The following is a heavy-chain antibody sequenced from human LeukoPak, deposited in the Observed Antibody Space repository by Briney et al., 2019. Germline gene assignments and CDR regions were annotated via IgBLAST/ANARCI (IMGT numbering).Heavy chain of an antibody. V-gene: IGHV3-23*01. CDR3: AKHYDISGYYPY. D-gene: IGHD3-22*01. J-gene: IGHJ4*02. Sequence: GGSLRLSCAASGFTFSTYAMSWVRQAPGKGLEWVSAISGGGGSTHYAGSVKGRFTISRDNSKNTLFLQMSSLRADDTAIYYCAKHYDISGYYPYWGQGTLVTVSS. CDR2: ISGGGGST. CDR1: GFTFSTYA.